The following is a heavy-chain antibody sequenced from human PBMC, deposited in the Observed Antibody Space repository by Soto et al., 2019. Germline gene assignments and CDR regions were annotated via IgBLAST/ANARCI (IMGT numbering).Heavy chain of an antibody. D-gene: IGHD3-3*02. CDR2: IYSGAST. J-gene: IGHJ6*02. CDR1: GFTVSSNY. V-gene: IGHV3-66*01. Sequence: GGGLRPSRAASGFTVSSNYMSWGPQAPGKGLEWVSVIYSGASTYYADSVKGRFTISRDISKNTLYLQMNSLRAEDTAVYYCARLPAFYYYYGMDVWGQGTTVTVSS. CDR3: ARLPAFYYYYGMDV.